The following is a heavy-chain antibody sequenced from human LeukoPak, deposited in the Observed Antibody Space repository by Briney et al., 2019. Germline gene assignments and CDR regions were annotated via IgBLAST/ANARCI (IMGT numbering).Heavy chain of an antibody. CDR1: GYTFTGYY. D-gene: IGHD7-27*01. CDR2: INPNSGGT. V-gene: IGHV1-2*06. CDR3: ARDPTLGLMLFDI. Sequence: GASVKVSCKASGYTFTGYYMHWVRQAPGQGLEWMGRINPNSGGTNYAQKFQGRVTMTRDTSISTAYMELSRLRSDDTAVYYCARDPTLGLMLFDIWGQGTMVTVSS. J-gene: IGHJ3*02.